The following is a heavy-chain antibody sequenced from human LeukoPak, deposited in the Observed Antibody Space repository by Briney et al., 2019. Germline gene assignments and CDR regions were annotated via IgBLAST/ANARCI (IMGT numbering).Heavy chain of an antibody. CDR1: GFTFSSYG. CDR3: ARVAIPFYDYVWGSYRYTEHSGY. D-gene: IGHD3-16*02. J-gene: IGHJ4*02. V-gene: IGHV3-30*03. Sequence: GRSLRLSCAASGFTFSSYGMHWVRQAPGKGLEWVVVISYDGSNKYYADSVKGRFTISRDNSKNTLYLQMNSLRAEDTAVYYCARVAIPFYDYVWGSYRYTEHSGYWGQGTLVTVSS. CDR2: ISYDGSNK.